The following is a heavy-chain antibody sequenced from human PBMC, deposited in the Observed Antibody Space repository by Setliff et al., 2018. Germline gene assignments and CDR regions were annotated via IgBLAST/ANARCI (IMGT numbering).Heavy chain of an antibody. CDR2: IKQDGSTK. CDR1: GFSFSDYY. Sequence: GGSLRLSCAASGFSFSDYYMTWVRQAPGKGLEWVADIKQDGSTKYYLDSVKGRFTISRDNAKNSLYLQMNSLRAEDTAVYYCARGSGYYYSDYWGQGTLVTVSS. J-gene: IGHJ4*02. V-gene: IGHV3-7*01. CDR3: ARGSGYYYSDY. D-gene: IGHD3-22*01.